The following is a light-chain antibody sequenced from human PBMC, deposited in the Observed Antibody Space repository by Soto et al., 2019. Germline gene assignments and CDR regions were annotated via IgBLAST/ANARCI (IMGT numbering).Light chain of an antibody. V-gene: IGKV3-11*01. J-gene: IGKJ1*01. CDR1: QSVSSY. CDR2: DAS. Sequence: EIVLTQSPATLSLSPGERATLSCRASQSVSSYLAWYQLKPGQAPRLLIYDASNRATGIPARFSGSGSGTDFTLTISSLEPEDFAVYYCQQRSNWPPWTFGQGTKVDIK. CDR3: QQRSNWPPWT.